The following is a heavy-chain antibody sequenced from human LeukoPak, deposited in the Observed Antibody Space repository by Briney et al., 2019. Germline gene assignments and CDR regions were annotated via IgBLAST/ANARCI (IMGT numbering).Heavy chain of an antibody. CDR2: IIPIFGTA. D-gene: IGHD5-24*01. Sequence: GASVTVSCKASGGTFSSYAISWVRQAPGQGLEWMGGIIPIFGTANYAQKFQGRVTITADESTSTAYMELSSLRSEDTAVYYCARDGGRDGYNFIWGQGTLVTVSS. CDR3: ARDGGRDGYNFI. J-gene: IGHJ4*02. V-gene: IGHV1-69*13. CDR1: GGTFSSYA.